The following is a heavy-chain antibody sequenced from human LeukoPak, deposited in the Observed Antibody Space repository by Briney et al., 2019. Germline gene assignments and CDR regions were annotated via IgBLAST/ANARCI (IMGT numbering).Heavy chain of an antibody. CDR1: GGTFSNYA. V-gene: IGHV1-69*06. J-gene: IGHJ5*02. D-gene: IGHD1-1*01. Sequence: GASVKVSCKASGGTFSNYAISWVRQAPGQGLERMGGIMTIFGTANYAQKFQGRVTITADKSTSTAYMELSSLRSEDTAVYYCSTEHVPLVGTVNYFDPWGQGTLVTVSS. CDR3: STEHVPLVGTVNYFDP. CDR2: IMTIFGTA.